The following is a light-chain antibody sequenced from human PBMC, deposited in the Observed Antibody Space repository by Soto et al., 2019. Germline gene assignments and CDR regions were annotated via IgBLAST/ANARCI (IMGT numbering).Light chain of an antibody. CDR1: QSVSSSY. V-gene: IGKV3-20*01. J-gene: IGKJ2*01. CDR3: QQYGSTPYT. Sequence: EIVLTQSPGTLSLSPGERATLSCRASQSVSSSYFAWYQQKPGQAPRLLIYGASSRATGIPDRFSGSGSGTDFTLSISRLDPEDLAVYYCQQYGSTPYTFGQGTKLEIK. CDR2: GAS.